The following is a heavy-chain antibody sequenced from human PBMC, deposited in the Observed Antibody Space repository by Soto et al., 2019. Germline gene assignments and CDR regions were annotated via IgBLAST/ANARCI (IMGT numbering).Heavy chain of an antibody. CDR3: ARGPAARPVFAFDI. D-gene: IGHD6-6*01. CDR1: GFSLSTSGVG. CDR2: IYWSGDE. J-gene: IGHJ3*02. V-gene: IGHV2-5*01. Sequence: QGTLKESGPTLVKPTQTLTLTCSFSGFSLSTSGVGVGWIRQPPGKALEWLAHIYWSGDEHYRPSLESRLSITKDTSKNQVVLTMTNMDPVDTATYYCARGPAARPVFAFDIWGQGTMVTVSS.